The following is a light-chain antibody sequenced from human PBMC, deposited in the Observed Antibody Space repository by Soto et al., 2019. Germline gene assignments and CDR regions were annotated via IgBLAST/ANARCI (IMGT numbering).Light chain of an antibody. CDR1: SSDVGGYNY. J-gene: IGLJ1*01. Sequence: QSALTRPASESRSPGQSIPITYTGTSSDVGGYNYVSWYQQHPGKAPKLMIYAVSNRPSGVSNRFSGSKSGNTASLTISGLQAEDEADYYCSSYTSSSTSVFGTGTKVTVL. CDR2: AVS. V-gene: IGLV2-14*01. CDR3: SSYTSSSTSV.